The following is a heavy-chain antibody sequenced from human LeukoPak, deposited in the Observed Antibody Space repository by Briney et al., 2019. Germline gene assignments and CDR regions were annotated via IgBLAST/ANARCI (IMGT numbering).Heavy chain of an antibody. CDR3: AKFYDYVWGSWRYYMDV. CDR2: ISGSGGST. V-gene: IGHV3-23*01. D-gene: IGHD3-16*01. J-gene: IGHJ6*03. Sequence: GGSLRLSCAASGFTFSSYGMSWVRQAPGRGLEWVSAISGSGGSTYYADSVKGRFTISRDNSKNTLYLQMNSLRAEDTAVYYCAKFYDYVWGSWRYYMDVWGKGTTVTISS. CDR1: GFTFSSYG.